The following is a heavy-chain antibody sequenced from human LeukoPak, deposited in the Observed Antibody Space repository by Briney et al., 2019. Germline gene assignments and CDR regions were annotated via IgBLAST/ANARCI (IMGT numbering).Heavy chain of an antibody. CDR1: GFTFSSYG. Sequence: PGGSLRLSCAASGFTFSSYGMRWVRQAPGKGLEWVAVISYDGSNKYYADSVKGRFTISRDNSKNTLYLQMNSLRAEDTAVYYCAKESAVVTFDYWGQGTLVTVSS. V-gene: IGHV3-30*18. D-gene: IGHD4-4*01. CDR2: ISYDGSNK. J-gene: IGHJ4*02. CDR3: AKESAVVTFDY.